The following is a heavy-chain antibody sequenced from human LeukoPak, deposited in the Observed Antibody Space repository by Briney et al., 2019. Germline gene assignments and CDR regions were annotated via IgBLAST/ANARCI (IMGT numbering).Heavy chain of an antibody. D-gene: IGHD4-23*01. Sequence: GGSLRLSCADSGFTFSSYAMSWVRQAPGKGLEWVSAISGSGGSTYYADSVKGRFTISRDNSKNTLYLQMNSLRAEDTAVYYCAKVDPFYGGKGGIDYWGQGTLVTVSS. CDR3: AKVDPFYGGKGGIDY. CDR2: ISGSGGST. J-gene: IGHJ4*02. CDR1: GFTFSSYA. V-gene: IGHV3-23*01.